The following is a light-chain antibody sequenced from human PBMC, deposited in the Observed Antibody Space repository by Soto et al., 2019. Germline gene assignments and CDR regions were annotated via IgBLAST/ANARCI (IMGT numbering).Light chain of an antibody. CDR2: LGS. CDR1: QSLLHSNGYNY. V-gene: IGKV2-28*01. Sequence: DLVMTQSPLSLPVTPGEPASISCRSSQSLLHSNGYNYLDWYLQKPGQSPQLLISLGSNRASGVPDRFSGSGSGTDFTLKISRVEAEDVGVYYCMQTVHTPFTFGPGTKVDVK. J-gene: IGKJ3*01. CDR3: MQTVHTPFT.